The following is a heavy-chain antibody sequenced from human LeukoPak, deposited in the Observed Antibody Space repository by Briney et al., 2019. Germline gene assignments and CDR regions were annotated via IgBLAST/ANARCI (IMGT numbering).Heavy chain of an antibody. CDR2: LSGSGGSK. CDR1: GFTFSSYA. Sequence: GVTLSLSCAASGFTFSSYAMSWVRQAPGKGLEWVSLLSGSGGSKYYADSVRGRFTISRDDSKNTLYLTMNSLISEAAAVYYCARDGGDKTAYYGDQFDCWGQGTLVTVSS. V-gene: IGHV3-23*01. CDR3: ARDGGDKTAYYGDQFDC. D-gene: IGHD3-9*01. J-gene: IGHJ4*02.